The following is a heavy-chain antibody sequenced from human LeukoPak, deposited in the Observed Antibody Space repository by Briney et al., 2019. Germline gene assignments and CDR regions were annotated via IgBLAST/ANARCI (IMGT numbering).Heavy chain of an antibody. J-gene: IGHJ5*02. CDR1: GFTFSTYG. D-gene: IGHD2-15*01. Sequence: PGGSLRLSCSASGFTFSTYGMHWVRQAPGKGLEWVAVIWYDGSIKYYAGSVKGRVTVSRDNSKSTVYLQMNSLRAEDTAVYYCARVWCSSSSCYSSADLWGQGTLVTVSS. V-gene: IGHV3-33*01. CDR3: ARVWCSSSSCYSSADL. CDR2: IWYDGSIK.